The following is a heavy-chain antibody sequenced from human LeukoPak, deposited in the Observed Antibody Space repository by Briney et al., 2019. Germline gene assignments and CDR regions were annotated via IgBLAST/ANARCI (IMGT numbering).Heavy chain of an antibody. D-gene: IGHD6-13*01. CDR3: ARDPGDSSSWSPFDY. CDR1: GGSISCGSYY. Sequence: SETLSLTCTVSGGSISCGSYYWNWIRQPAGKGLEWIGRIYTSGGTNYNPSLKSRVTISADTSKNQFSLKLTSVTAADTAVYYCARDPGDSSSWSPFDYWGQGTLVTVSS. CDR2: IYTSGGT. V-gene: IGHV4-61*02. J-gene: IGHJ4*02.